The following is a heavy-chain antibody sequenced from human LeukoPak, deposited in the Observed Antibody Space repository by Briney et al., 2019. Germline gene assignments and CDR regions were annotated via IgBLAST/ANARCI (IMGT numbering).Heavy chain of an antibody. V-gene: IGHV1-69*04. D-gene: IGHD1-1*01. CDR1: GRTFSTYV. Sequence: SVKVSSKASGRTFSTYVISWVRQPPGQGLEWMGRIIPIRGIANYAQKFQGRVTITADKSTSTAYMELSSLRSEDTAVYYCARVNEGGFDPWGQGTLVTVSS. J-gene: IGHJ5*02. CDR3: ARVNEGGFDP. CDR2: IIPIRGIA.